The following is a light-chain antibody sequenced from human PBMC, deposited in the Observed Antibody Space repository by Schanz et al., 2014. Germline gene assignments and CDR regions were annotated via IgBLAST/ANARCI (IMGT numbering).Light chain of an antibody. CDR1: SSNIGSNY. CDR3: SSYTSSLISWI. Sequence: QSVLTQPPSASGTPGQRVTISCSGSSSNIGSNYVYWYQQLPGTAPKLLIYRNNQRPSGVPDRFSGSKSGTSASLAISGLRSEDEADYYCSSYTSSLISWIFGGGTKVTVL. V-gene: IGLV1-47*01. J-gene: IGLJ3*02. CDR2: RNN.